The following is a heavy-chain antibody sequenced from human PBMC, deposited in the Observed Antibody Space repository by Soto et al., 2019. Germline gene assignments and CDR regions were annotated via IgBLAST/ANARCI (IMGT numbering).Heavy chain of an antibody. CDR3: AKGSSGSRPYYFDN. CDR2: ISYNGRST. V-gene: IGHV3-23*01. J-gene: IGHJ4*02. Sequence: EVQLLESGGGLVQPGGSLRLSCEASGFTFSNYAMSWVRQAPGKGLGWVSAISYNGRSTYYADSVKGRFTLSRDNSKNTLFMQMNSLRAEDTAVYYCAKGSSGSRPYYFDNWGQGTLVTVSS. D-gene: IGHD3-22*01. CDR1: GFTFSNYA.